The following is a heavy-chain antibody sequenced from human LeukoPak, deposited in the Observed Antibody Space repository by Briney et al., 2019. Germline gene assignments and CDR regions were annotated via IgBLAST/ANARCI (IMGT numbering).Heavy chain of an antibody. V-gene: IGHV1-69*13. Sequence: ASVKVSCKASGGTFSSYAISWVRQAPGQGLEWMGGIIPIFGTANYAQKFQGRVTITADESTSTAYMGLSSLRSEDTAVYYCARERGDYYDSSGYCRGYFDYWGQGTLVTVSS. CDR3: ARERGDYYDSSGYCRGYFDY. CDR2: IIPIFGTA. D-gene: IGHD3-22*01. CDR1: GGTFSSYA. J-gene: IGHJ4*02.